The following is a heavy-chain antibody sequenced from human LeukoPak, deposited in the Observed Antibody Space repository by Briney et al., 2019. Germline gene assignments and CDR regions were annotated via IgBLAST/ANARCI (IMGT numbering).Heavy chain of an antibody. CDR1: GFTFTSYD. D-gene: IGHD6-13*01. V-gene: IGHV3-23*01. CDR2: ISNGADRA. J-gene: IGHJ4*02. CDR3: AKTKAAAGLNYFDY. Sequence: GGSLRLSCVASGFTFTSYDMCWVRQAPGKGLEWVSGISNGADRAYYADSVKGRFTISRDNSKNTLYLQMNSLRAEDTAVYYCAKTKAAAGLNYFDYWGQGTLVTVSS.